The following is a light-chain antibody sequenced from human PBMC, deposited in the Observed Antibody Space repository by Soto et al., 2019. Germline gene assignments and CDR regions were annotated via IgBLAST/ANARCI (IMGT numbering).Light chain of an antibody. CDR1: QRNYKYF. CDR2: RAS. V-gene: IGKV3-20*01. CDR3: QQYTNAPRT. J-gene: IGKJ1*01. Sequence: EIVLTQSPGTLSLSPGETTTPSFRASQRNYKYFLAWHQQRPGQAPRLLIFRASQRASGIPDRFRGSGSGTDFTLTITRLEPEDFAVYYCQQYTNAPRTFGQGTKVEIK.